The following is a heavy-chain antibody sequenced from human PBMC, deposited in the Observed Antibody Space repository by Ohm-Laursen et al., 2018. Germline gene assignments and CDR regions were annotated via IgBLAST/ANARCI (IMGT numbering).Heavy chain of an antibody. CDR1: GLTLKSYS. Sequence: SLRLSCTASGLTLKSYSMNWVRQAPGKGLEWVSSISFSGSHIYYADSVKGRFTISRDNAKNSLYLQMNSMRAEDTAVYYCARVSRGTLQSPWGQGTLVTVSS. CDR3: ARVSRGTLQSP. D-gene: IGHD5-24*01. J-gene: IGHJ5*02. CDR2: ISFSGSHI. V-gene: IGHV3-21*04.